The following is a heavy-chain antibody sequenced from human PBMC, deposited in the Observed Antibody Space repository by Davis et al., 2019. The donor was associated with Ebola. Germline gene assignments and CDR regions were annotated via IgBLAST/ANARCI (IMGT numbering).Heavy chain of an antibody. Sequence: GGSLRLSCAASGFTFSSYEMNWVRQAPGKGLEWVSYISSSGSTIYYADSVKGRFTISRDNAKNSLYLQMNSLRAEDTAVYYCARGAYCSSTSCHRRYYYYGMDVWGQGTTVTVSS. CDR3: ARGAYCSSTSCHRRYYYYGMDV. CDR2: ISSSGSTI. CDR1: GFTFSSYE. J-gene: IGHJ6*02. V-gene: IGHV3-48*03. D-gene: IGHD2-2*01.